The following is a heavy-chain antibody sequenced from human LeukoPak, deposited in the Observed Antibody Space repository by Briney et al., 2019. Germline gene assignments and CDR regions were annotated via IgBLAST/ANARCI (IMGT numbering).Heavy chain of an antibody. CDR3: ARDLVGYCSSTSCQAYYYYGMDV. V-gene: IGHV3-53*01. CDR1: GFTVSSNY. Sequence: GGSLRLSCAASGFTVSSNYMSWVRQAPGKGLEWVSVIYSGGSTYYVDSVKGRFTISRDNSKNTLYLQMNSLRAEDTAVYYCARDLVGYCSSTSCQAYYYYGMDVWGQGTTVTVSS. D-gene: IGHD2-2*01. CDR2: IYSGGST. J-gene: IGHJ6*02.